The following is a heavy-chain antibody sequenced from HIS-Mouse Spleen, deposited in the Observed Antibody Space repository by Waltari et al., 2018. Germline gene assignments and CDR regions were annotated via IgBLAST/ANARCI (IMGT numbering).Heavy chain of an antibody. V-gene: IGHV4-39*07. CDR1: GRSISSSRYY. CDR2: IYDSGST. D-gene: IGHD5-12*01. J-gene: IGHJ3*02. Sequence: QLQLLESGPGLVKPSETLSLTCTVSGRSISSSRYYWGWIRQPPGKGLVWIGSIYDSGSTYYNPSLKIRVTISVDTSKNQFSLKLSSVTAADTAVYYCARDGYSGYGHDAFDIWGQGTMVTVSS. CDR3: ARDGYSGYGHDAFDI.